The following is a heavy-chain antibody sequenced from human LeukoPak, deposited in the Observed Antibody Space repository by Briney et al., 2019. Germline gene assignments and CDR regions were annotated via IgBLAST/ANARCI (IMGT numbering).Heavy chain of an antibody. D-gene: IGHD3-10*01. Sequence: PGGSLRLSCAASGFTFSSYAMSWVRQAPGKGLEWVSAISGSGGSTYYADSVKGRFTISRDNSKNTLYLQMNSLRAEDTAVYYCAIRNTMVRGVISYYYGMDVWGQGTTVTVSS. CDR2: ISGSGGST. CDR3: AIRNTMVRGVISYYYGMDV. J-gene: IGHJ6*02. V-gene: IGHV3-23*01. CDR1: GFTFSSYA.